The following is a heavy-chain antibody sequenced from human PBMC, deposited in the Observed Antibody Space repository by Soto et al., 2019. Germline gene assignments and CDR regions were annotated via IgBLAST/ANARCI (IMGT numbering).Heavy chain of an antibody. CDR3: ARDRSYAFDL. CDR1: GFTISGYW. J-gene: IGHJ2*01. D-gene: IGHD2-2*01. Sequence: EAQLLESGGGLVQPGGSLRLSCAASGFTISGYWMHWVRQAPGKGLVWVSRTNSDGSSTNYADSVKGRFTISRDNAKNTLYLQMNSLRAEDTAVYYCARDRSYAFDLWGRGTLVTVSS. CDR2: TNSDGSST. V-gene: IGHV3-74*01.